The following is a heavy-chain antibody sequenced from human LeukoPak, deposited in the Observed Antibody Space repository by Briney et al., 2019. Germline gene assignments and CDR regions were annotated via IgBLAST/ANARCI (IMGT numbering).Heavy chain of an antibody. Sequence: ASVKVSCKASGYTFTGYYMHWVRQAPGQGLEWMGWINPNSGGTNYAQKFQGRVTMTRDTSISTAYMELSRLRSDDTAVYYCARDLWDPSYYDILTGSRPFDYWGQGTLVTVSS. CDR3: ARDLWDPSYYDILTGSRPFDY. CDR1: GYTFTGYY. D-gene: IGHD3-9*01. CDR2: INPNSGGT. J-gene: IGHJ4*02. V-gene: IGHV1-2*02.